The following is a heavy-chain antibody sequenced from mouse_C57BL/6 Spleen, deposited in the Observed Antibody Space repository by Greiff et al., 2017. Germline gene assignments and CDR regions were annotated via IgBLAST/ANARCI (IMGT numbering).Heavy chain of an antibody. CDR1: DSEVFPIAY. Sequence: QVQLQQSGSELRSPGSSVKLSCKDFDSEVFPIAYMSWVRQKPGHGFEWIGGILPSIGRTIYGEKFEDKATLDADTLSNTAYLELNSLTSEDSAIYYCARGAAQASYYAMDDWGQGTSVTVSS. V-gene: IGHV15-2*01. D-gene: IGHD3-2*02. CDR3: ARGAAQASYYAMDD. CDR2: ILPSIGRT. J-gene: IGHJ4*01.